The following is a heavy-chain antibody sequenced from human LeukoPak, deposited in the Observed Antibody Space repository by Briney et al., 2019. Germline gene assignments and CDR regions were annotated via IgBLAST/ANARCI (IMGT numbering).Heavy chain of an antibody. J-gene: IGHJ4*02. CDR2: IIPIFGTA. D-gene: IGHD3-10*01. Sequence: SVKVSCKASGGTFSSYAISWVRQAPGQGLEWMGRIIPIFGTANYAQKFQGRVTITTDESTSTAYMELSSLRSEDTAVYYCATGMVPGVKDTDYWGQGTLVTVSS. V-gene: IGHV1-69*05. CDR1: GGTFSSYA. CDR3: ATGMVPGVKDTDY.